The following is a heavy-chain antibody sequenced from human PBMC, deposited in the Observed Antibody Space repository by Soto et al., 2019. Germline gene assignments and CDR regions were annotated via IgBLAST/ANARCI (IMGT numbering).Heavy chain of an antibody. Sequence: ASVKVSCKASGYTFTGYYMHWVRQAPGQGLEWMGWINPNSGGTNYAQKFQGRVTMTRDTSISTAYMELSRLRSDDTAVYYCARDTSIWNYAFDIWGQGTMVTV. CDR3: ARDTSIWNYAFDI. CDR1: GYTFTGYY. CDR2: INPNSGGT. D-gene: IGHD1-7*01. V-gene: IGHV1-2*02. J-gene: IGHJ3*02.